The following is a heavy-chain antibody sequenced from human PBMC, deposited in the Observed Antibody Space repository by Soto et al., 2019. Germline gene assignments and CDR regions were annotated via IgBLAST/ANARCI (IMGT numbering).Heavy chain of an antibody. CDR2: VQWTGNT. Sequence: SETLSLTCTVSGGSIRTINHYWAWIRQPPGKGLEWVANVQWTGNTYSNPSLKSRVTTSVDMSQNHFSLKLSSVTAADTAVYYCARGGATPSSDYYGSGTSRLDYWGQGTLVTVSS. D-gene: IGHD3-10*01. J-gene: IGHJ4*02. CDR3: ARGGATPSSDYYGSGTSRLDY. CDR1: GGSIRTINHY. V-gene: IGHV4-39*02.